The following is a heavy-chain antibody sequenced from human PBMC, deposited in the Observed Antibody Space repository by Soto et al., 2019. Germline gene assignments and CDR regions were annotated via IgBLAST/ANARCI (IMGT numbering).Heavy chain of an antibody. CDR1: GGSFSGYY. Sequence: NPSETLSLTCAVYGGSFSGYYWSWIRQPPGKGLEWIGEINHSGSTNYNPSLKSRVTISVDTSKNQFSLKLSSVTAADTAVYYCARARRLINNYYYYGMDVWGQGTTVTVSS. J-gene: IGHJ6*02. V-gene: IGHV4-34*01. D-gene: IGHD3-16*01. CDR3: ARARRLINNYYYYGMDV. CDR2: INHSGST.